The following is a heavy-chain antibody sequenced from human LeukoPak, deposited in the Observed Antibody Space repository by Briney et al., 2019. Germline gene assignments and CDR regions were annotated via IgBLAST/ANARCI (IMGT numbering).Heavy chain of an antibody. Sequence: TSQTLSLTCAISGDSVSSNSAAWTWIRQSRSRCLECLGRTYYRSKWYNDYAVSVKSRITINPDTSKNQFSLQLNSVTPEDTAVYYCARGGAYQLLHMDVWGKGTTVTVSS. J-gene: IGHJ6*03. V-gene: IGHV6-1*01. CDR2: TYYRSKWYN. CDR1: GDSVSSNSAA. CDR3: ARGGAYQLLHMDV. D-gene: IGHD2-2*01.